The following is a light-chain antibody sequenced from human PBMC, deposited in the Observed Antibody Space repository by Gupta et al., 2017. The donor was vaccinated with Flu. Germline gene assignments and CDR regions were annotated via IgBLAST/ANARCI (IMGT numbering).Light chain of an antibody. CDR1: QNVNSW. CDR3: QQDDMFPKT. CDR2: KAS. J-gene: IGKJ1*01. V-gene: IGKV1-5*03. Sequence: DIPMTQSPSTLAASVGDRVTLTCRASQNVNSWLAWYQQRPGKAPTLLIYKASTLHTGVSSRFSGRGSGTEFTLTISSLQPDDLATYYCQQDDMFPKTFGQGTKVEIK.